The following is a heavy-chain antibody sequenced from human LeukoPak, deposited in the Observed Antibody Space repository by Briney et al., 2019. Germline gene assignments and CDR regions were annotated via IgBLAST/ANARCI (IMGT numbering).Heavy chain of an antibody. CDR1: GYTFTSYG. V-gene: IGHV1-18*01. CDR3: ARDKRTYYDILTGYYYFDY. D-gene: IGHD3-9*01. Sequence: ASVKVSCKASGYTFTSYGISWVRQAPGQGLEWMGWISAYNGNTNYAQKLQGRVTMTTDTSTSTAYMELGSLRSDDTAVYYCARDKRTYYDILTGYYYFDYWGQGTLVTVSS. J-gene: IGHJ4*02. CDR2: ISAYNGNT.